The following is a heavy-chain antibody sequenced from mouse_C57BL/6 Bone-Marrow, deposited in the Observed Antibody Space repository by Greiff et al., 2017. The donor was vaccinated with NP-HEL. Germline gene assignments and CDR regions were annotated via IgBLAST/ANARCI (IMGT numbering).Heavy chain of an antibody. V-gene: IGHV7-3*01. J-gene: IGHJ1*03. CDR2: IRNKANGYTT. CDR1: GFTFTDYY. CDR3: ASTRGYWYFDV. Sequence: EVQGVESGGGLVQPGGSLSLSCAASGFTFTDYYMSWVRQPPGKALEWLGFIRNKANGYTTEYSASVKGRFTISRDNSQSILYLQMNALRAEDSATYYCASTRGYWYFDVWGTGTTVTVSS.